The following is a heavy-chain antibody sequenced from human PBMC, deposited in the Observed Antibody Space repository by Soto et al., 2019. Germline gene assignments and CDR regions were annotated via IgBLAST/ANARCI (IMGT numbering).Heavy chain of an antibody. V-gene: IGHV3-23*01. CDR1: GFTFSSYA. D-gene: IGHD3-10*01. CDR3: AKNYYFDC. CDR2: INRNGGSA. Sequence: EVQLLDSGGGLVQPGGSLRLSCEASGFTFSSYAMSWVRQAPGKGLEWVSSINRNGGSANYADSVKGRFTISRDDSKNILNLQMNSLRAEDTAIYYCAKNYYFDCWGQGTLVTVSS. J-gene: IGHJ4*02.